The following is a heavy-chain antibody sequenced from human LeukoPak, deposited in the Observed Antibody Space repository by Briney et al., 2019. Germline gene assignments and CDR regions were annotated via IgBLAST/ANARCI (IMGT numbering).Heavy chain of an antibody. D-gene: IGHD2-15*01. V-gene: IGHV3-30*03. CDR3: VRYCNGGSCYRAAFDV. J-gene: IGHJ3*01. CDR1: GFTFSSYG. CDR2: ISYDGSNK. Sequence: SGGSLRLSCAASGFTFSSYGMHWVRQAPGKGLEWVAVISYDGSNKYYADSVKGRFTISRDNSKNTLYLQMNSLRAEDTAVYYCVRYCNGGSCYRAAFDVWGPGTMVTVSS.